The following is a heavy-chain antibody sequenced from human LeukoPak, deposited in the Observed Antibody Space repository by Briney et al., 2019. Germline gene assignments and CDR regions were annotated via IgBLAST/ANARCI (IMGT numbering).Heavy chain of an antibody. D-gene: IGHD4-17*01. CDR3: ARRGYGDYVR. V-gene: IGHV4-34*01. CDR2: INHSGST. J-gene: IGHJ4*02. CDR1: GGSFSGYY. Sequence: SETLSLTCAVYGGSFSGYYWSWIRQPPGKGLEWIGEINHSGSTNYNPSLKSRVTISVDTSKNQFSLKLSSVTAADTAVYYCARRGYGDYVRWGQGTLVTVYS.